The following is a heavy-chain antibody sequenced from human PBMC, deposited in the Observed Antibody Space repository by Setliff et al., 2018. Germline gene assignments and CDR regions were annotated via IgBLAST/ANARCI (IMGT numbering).Heavy chain of an antibody. D-gene: IGHD6-13*01. CDR3: ARRRLYSSSWFEGAFDT. CDR2: IYYSGST. CDR1: GGSISSSSYY. Sequence: SETLSLTCTVSGGSISSSSYYWGWIRQPPGKGLEWIGSIYYSGSTYYNPSLKSRVTISVDTSKNQFSLKLSSVTAADTAVYYCARRRLYSSSWFEGAFDTWGQGTTVTVSS. J-gene: IGHJ3*02. V-gene: IGHV4-39*01.